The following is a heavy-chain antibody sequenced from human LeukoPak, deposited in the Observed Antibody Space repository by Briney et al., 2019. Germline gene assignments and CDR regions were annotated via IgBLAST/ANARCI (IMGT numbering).Heavy chain of an antibody. Sequence: SGPTLVKPTQTLTLTCTFSGFSLSTSGVGVGWIRQPPGKALEWLALISWDGDKRYSPSLKGRLTITRDTSKTQVVLTMTNMDPVDTATYYCAHRIARPGYYYYGMDVWGKGTTVTVSS. CDR1: GFSLSTSGVG. V-gene: IGHV2-5*02. CDR3: AHRIARPGYYYYGMDV. CDR2: ISWDGDK. J-gene: IGHJ6*04. D-gene: IGHD6-6*01.